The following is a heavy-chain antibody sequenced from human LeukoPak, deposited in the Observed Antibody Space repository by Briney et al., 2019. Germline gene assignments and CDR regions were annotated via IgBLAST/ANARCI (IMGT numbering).Heavy chain of an antibody. Sequence: PSETLSLTCTVSGGSISSYYWSWIRQPPGKGLEWIGYIYYSGSTNYNPSLKSRVTISVDTSKNQFSLKLSSVTAADTAVYYCARAESDYGDYLGYFDYWGQGTLVTVSS. CDR1: GGSISSYY. D-gene: IGHD4-17*01. J-gene: IGHJ4*02. CDR2: IYYSGST. V-gene: IGHV4-59*08. CDR3: ARAESDYGDYLGYFDY.